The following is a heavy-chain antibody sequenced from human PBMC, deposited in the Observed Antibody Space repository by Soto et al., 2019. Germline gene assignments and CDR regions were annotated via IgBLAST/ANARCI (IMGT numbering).Heavy chain of an antibody. CDR2: ISSSSSTI. CDR1: GFTFSSYS. CDR3: ARDRTIVLVPAAIGDGDY. Sequence: PGGSLRLSCAASGFTFSSYSMNWVRQAPGKGLEWVSYISSSSSTIYYADSVKGRFTISRDNAKNSLYLQMNSLRDEDTAVYYCARDRTIVLVPAAIGDGDYWGQGTLVTVSS. D-gene: IGHD2-2*01. J-gene: IGHJ4*02. V-gene: IGHV3-48*02.